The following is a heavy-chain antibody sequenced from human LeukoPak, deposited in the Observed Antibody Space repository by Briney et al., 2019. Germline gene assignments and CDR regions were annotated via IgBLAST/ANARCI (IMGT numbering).Heavy chain of an antibody. Sequence: GGSLRLSCAVSGFTFSSFGMHWVRQAPGKGLEGVAFIRYDEITKYYTDSVKGRFTISRDNSKNMLYLQMNSLRGEDTAVYYCARDHYGSGSYPSDHWGQGTLVTVSS. J-gene: IGHJ4*02. V-gene: IGHV3-30*02. D-gene: IGHD3-10*01. CDR1: GFTFSSFG. CDR2: IRYDEITK. CDR3: ARDHYGSGSYPSDH.